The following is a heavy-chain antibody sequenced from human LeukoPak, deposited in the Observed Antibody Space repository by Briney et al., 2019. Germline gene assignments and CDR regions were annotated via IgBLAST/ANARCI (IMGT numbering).Heavy chain of an antibody. V-gene: IGHV3-66*02. Sequence: GGSLRLSCAASGFTVSSNYMSWVRQAPGKRLEWVSVIYSGGSTYYADSVKGRFTISRDNSKNTLYLQMNSLRAEDTAVYYCARDRDSGYFQKYGMDVWGQGTTVTVSS. D-gene: IGHD3-22*01. CDR1: GFTVSSNY. CDR3: ARDRDSGYFQKYGMDV. J-gene: IGHJ6*02. CDR2: IYSGGST.